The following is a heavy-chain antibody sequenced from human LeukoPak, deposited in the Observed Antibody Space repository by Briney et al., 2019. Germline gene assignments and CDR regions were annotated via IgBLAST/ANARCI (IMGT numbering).Heavy chain of an antibody. CDR3: ARHLYDSSGYYLFDY. Sequence: GESLKISCKASGYSFTSYWIGWVRQLPGKGLEWRGIIYPGDSDTRYSPSFQGQVTISADKSISTAYLQWSSLKASDTAMYDCARHLYDSSGYYLFDYWGQGTLVTVSP. CDR1: GYSFTSYW. D-gene: IGHD3-22*01. V-gene: IGHV5-51*01. J-gene: IGHJ4*02. CDR2: IYPGDSDT.